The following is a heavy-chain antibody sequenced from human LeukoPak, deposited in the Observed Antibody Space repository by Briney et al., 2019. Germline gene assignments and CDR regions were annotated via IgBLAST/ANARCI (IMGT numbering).Heavy chain of an antibody. Sequence: ASVKVSCKASGGTFSSYAISWVRQAPGQGLEWMGRIIPILGTANYAQKFQGRVTITADESTSTAYMELSSLRSEDTAVYYCARGGRVGATPFDYWGQGTLVTVSS. D-gene: IGHD1-26*01. V-gene: IGHV1-69*11. J-gene: IGHJ4*02. CDR2: IIPILGTA. CDR3: ARGGRVGATPFDY. CDR1: GGTFSSYA.